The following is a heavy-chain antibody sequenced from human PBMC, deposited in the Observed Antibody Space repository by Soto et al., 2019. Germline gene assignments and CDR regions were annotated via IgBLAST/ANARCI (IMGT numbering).Heavy chain of an antibody. CDR3: GRSVGLSYGMDV. CDR1: GYIFASYG. V-gene: IGHV1-18*01. J-gene: IGHJ6*02. CDR2: ISAYNGNT. D-gene: IGHD1-26*01. Sequence: EASVKVSCKASGYIFASYGISWVRQAHGQGLEWMGWISAYNGNTNYAQKLQGRVTMSTDTSTSTAYMELRSLRSDDTAVYYCGRSVGLSYGMDVWGQGTTVTVSS.